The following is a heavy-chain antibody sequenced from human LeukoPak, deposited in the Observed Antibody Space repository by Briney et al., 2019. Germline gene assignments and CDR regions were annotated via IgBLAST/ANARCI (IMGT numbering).Heavy chain of an antibody. J-gene: IGHJ1*01. CDR3: ARAYSSGLHNRHFQH. CDR2: INRSGST. V-gene: IGHV4-34*01. D-gene: IGHD6-19*01. CDR1: GGSFSGYY. Sequence: PSETLSLTCAVYGGSFSGYYWSWIRQPPGKGLEWIGEINRSGSTNYNPSLKSRVTISVDTSKNQFSLKLSSVTAADTAVYYCARAYSSGLHNRHFQHWGQGTLVTVSS.